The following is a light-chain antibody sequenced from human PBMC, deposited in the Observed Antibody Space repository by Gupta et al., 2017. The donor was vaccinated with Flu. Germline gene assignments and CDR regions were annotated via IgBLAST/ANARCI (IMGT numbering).Light chain of an antibody. J-gene: IGKJ3*01. V-gene: IGKV1-9*01. CDR2: AIS. Sequence: GMASYLAWYQQKPGNAPKLLIYAISPWQGGVSSCFSVSRSGPEFTLPIDSLQTEVFANYYCEQSDSYPFTFGLGTRVDV. CDR3: EQSDSYPFT. CDR1: GMASY.